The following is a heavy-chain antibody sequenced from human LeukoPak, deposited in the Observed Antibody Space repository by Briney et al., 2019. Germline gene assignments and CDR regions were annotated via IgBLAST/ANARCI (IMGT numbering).Heavy chain of an antibody. CDR2: ISGSGGST. V-gene: IGHV3-23*01. CDR1: GFTISRYA. CDR3: AKDGALVGANRGSFDY. Sequence: GGSLRLSCAASGFTISRYARSWVRQAPGKGLEWVSAISGSGGSTYYADSVKGRFTISRDNSKNTLYLQMNSLRAEDTDVYYCAKDGALVGANRGSFDYWGRGTLVTVSS. J-gene: IGHJ4*02. D-gene: IGHD1-26*01.